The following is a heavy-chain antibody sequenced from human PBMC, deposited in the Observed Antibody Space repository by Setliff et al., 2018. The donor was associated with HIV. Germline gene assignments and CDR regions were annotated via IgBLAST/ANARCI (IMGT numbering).Heavy chain of an antibody. J-gene: IGHJ5*02. CDR3: ASRVYYYDSSGYLREEGFDP. CDR2: IYYSGST. CDR1: GGSISNSRYY. D-gene: IGHD3-22*01. Sequence: PSETLSLTCTVSGGSISNSRYYWSLSRQPPGKGLEWIGSIYYSGSTYYNPSLKSRVTISVDTSKNQFSLTLSSVTAADAAVYYCASRVYYYDSSGYLREEGFDPXGQGTLVTVSS. V-gene: IGHV4-39*01.